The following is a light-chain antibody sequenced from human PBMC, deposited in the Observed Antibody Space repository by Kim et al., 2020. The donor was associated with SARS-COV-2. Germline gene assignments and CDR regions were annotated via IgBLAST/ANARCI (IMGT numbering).Light chain of an antibody. CDR3: QVWDSSVV. CDR2: YDS. J-gene: IGLJ2*01. CDR1: NIGSKS. Sequence: SVAQGKTARITCGGNNIGSKSVHWYQQKPGQAPVLVIYYDSDRPSGIPERFSGSNSGNTATLTISRVEAGDEADYYCQVWDSSVVFGGGTQLTVL. V-gene: IGLV3-21*04.